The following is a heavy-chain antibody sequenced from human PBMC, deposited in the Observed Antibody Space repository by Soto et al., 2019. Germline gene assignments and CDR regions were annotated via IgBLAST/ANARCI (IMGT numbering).Heavy chain of an antibody. CDR3: AKTITTVGVSSTGRGALLDN. V-gene: IGHV3-30*18. D-gene: IGHD3-3*01. Sequence: QVQLVESGGGVVQPGRSLRLSCAASGFTFSAFGMHWVRQAPGKGLEWVAVISHDGNSEHYADSVKGRFTISRDNSKNTFYLQMNSLSVEDTAVYYCAKTITTVGVSSTGRGALLDNWGQGILVSVSS. J-gene: IGHJ4*02. CDR1: GFTFSAFG. CDR2: ISHDGNSE.